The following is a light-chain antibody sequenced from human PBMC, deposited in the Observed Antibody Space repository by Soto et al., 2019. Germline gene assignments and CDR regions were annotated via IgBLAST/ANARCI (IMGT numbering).Light chain of an antibody. CDR2: GAS. J-gene: IGKJ2*01. V-gene: IGKV3-15*01. Sequence: EVVITQSPATLSASPGERVMLSCRASQNTGSNLAWYQQRPGQAPRLLMYGASTRATETPARFSGSGSATDFTLTISSLXSEDFVVYYCQQYNNWPPYTFGQGTKVDTK. CDR3: QQYNNWPPYT. CDR1: QNTGSN.